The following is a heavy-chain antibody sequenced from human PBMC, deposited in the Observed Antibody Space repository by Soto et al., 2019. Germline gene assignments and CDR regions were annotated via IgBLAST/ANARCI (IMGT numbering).Heavy chain of an antibody. CDR2: MSGSGDST. J-gene: IGHJ6*02. D-gene: IGHD4-17*01. CDR1: GFIVSIYA. CDR3: AKNLGGDLYYYAMDV. V-gene: IGHV3-23*01. Sequence: GGSLRLSCAASGFIVSIYAMSWVRQAPGKGLEWVSGMSGSGDSTYYADSVKGRFTIARDNPKNTLSLQMNSLRAEDTAIYYCAKNLGGDLYYYAMDVWGQGTTVTVSS.